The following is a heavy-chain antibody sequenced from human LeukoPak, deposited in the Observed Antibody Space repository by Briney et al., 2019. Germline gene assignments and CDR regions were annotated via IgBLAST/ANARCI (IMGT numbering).Heavy chain of an antibody. CDR3: AREVEQQLVLYWFDP. V-gene: IGHV1-69*05. CDR1: GGTFSSYA. Sequence: SVKVSCKASGGTFSSYAISWVRQAPGQGLEWMGRIIPIFGTANYAQKFQGRVMITTDESTSTAYMELSSLRSEDTAVYYCAREVEQQLVLYWFDPWGQGTLVTVSS. CDR2: IIPIFGTA. D-gene: IGHD6-13*01. J-gene: IGHJ5*02.